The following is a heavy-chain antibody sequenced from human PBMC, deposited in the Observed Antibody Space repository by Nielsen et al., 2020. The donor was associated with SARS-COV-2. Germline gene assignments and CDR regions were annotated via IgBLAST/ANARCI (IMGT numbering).Heavy chain of an antibody. Sequence: SCTVSGGSVSSGYYYWNWIRQPPGKGLEWIGYIYNSGSTSYNPSLKSRLTMSIDTSKNQFSLKLTSVTAADTAVYHCARSYSSYYYYGTDVWGQGTTVTVSS. D-gene: IGHD1-26*01. V-gene: IGHV4-31*02. CDR2: IYNSGST. J-gene: IGHJ6*02. CDR1: GGSVSSGYYY. CDR3: ARSYSSYYYYGTDV.